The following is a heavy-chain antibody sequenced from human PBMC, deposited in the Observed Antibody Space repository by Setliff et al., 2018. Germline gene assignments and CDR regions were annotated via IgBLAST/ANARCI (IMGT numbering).Heavy chain of an antibody. D-gene: IGHD2-15*01. V-gene: IGHV1-2*02. J-gene: IGHJ6*03. CDR1: GYTLTAYY. CDR3: ARGEHIVSGDFYHYIDV. CDR2: INPNAGNI. Sequence: VASVKVSCKASGYTLTAYYIHWVRQAPGQGLEWMGWINPNAGNINYIQKFQGRVTMTRDTSISTAYMELRRLKSDDTAVYYCARGEHIVSGDFYHYIDVWGKGTTVTVSS.